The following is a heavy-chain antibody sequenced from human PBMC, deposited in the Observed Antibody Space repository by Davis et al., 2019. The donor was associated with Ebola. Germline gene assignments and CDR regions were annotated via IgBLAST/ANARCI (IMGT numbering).Heavy chain of an antibody. V-gene: IGHV1-3*01. CDR3: ARGKSYYYYGMDV. CDR1: GYIFTSYA. CDR2: INAGNGDT. Sequence: ASVKVSCKASGYIFTSYAMHWVRQAPGQRLEWMGWINAGNGDTKYSQKFRDRVTITRDTSASTAYMELSSLRFEDTAVYYCARGKSYYYYGMDVWGQGTTVTVSS. J-gene: IGHJ6*02.